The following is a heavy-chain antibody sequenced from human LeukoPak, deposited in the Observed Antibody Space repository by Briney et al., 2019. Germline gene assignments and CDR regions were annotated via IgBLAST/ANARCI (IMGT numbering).Heavy chain of an antibody. V-gene: IGHV3-20*04. CDR2: INWNGGST. J-gene: IGHJ4*02. CDR3: ARTIIAAAGYYFDY. Sequence: GGSLRLSCAASGFTFDDYGMSWVRQAPGKGLEWVSGINWNGGSTGCADSVKGRFTISRDNAKNSLYLQMNSLRAEDTALYYCARTIIAAAGYYFDYWGQGTLVTVSS. D-gene: IGHD6-13*01. CDR1: GFTFDDYG.